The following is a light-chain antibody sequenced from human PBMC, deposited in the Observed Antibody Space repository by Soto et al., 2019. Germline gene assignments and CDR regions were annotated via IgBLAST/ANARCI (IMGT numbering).Light chain of an antibody. Sequence: QSALTQPASVSGSPGQSITISCTGASSDVGDYSYVSWYQHHPGQAPELLIYEVSNRPSGVSHRFSGSKSGNKASLTISGLQAEDEADYDCCSYTSISTGVLFGGGTKLTVL. J-gene: IGLJ2*01. CDR2: EVS. CDR3: CSYTSISTGVL. CDR1: SSDVGDYSY. V-gene: IGLV2-14*01.